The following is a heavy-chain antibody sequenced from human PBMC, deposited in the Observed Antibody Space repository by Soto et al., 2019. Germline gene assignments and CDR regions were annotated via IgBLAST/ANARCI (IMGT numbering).Heavy chain of an antibody. CDR3: ARTYHYYRLGKTYFYYGTDV. D-gene: IGHD3-10*01. CDR1: GGTFDNYA. J-gene: IGHJ6*02. Sequence: QVQLVQSGAEVKQPGSSVKVSCKASGGTFDNYAITWVRQAPGQGLEWMAGIIPMLDSANYAEKFQDRFPITADESTSTVYMEVNSLRSEATAVYYCARTYHYYRLGKTYFYYGTDVWGQGTKVTVSS. CDR2: IIPMLDSA. V-gene: IGHV1-69*12.